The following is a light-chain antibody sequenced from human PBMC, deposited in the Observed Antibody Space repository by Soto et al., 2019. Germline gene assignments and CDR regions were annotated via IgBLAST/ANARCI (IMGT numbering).Light chain of an antibody. CDR1: QSVSSN. J-gene: IGKJ2*01. V-gene: IGKV3-15*01. CDR3: QQYNYYYT. Sequence: EIVMTQSPATLSLSPGERATLSCRASQSVSSNLAWYQQKPGQAPRLLIYGASTRATGIPARFSGSGSGTEFTLTISSLQSEDFAVYYCQQYNYYYTFGQGTKLEIK. CDR2: GAS.